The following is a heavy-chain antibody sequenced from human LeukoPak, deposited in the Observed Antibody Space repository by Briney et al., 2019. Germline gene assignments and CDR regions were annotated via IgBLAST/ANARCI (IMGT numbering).Heavy chain of an antibody. V-gene: IGHV4-59*01. J-gene: IGHJ4*02. CDR1: GGSISPYY. Sequence: SETLSLTCTVSGGSISPYYWSWIRQPPGKGLEWIGYIYCSGNTNYNPSLKSRVTISVDTSKNQFSLKLTSVTAADTAVYYCARGRWTFDYWGQGTLVTVSS. CDR3: ARGRWTFDY. CDR2: IYCSGNT. D-gene: IGHD4-23*01.